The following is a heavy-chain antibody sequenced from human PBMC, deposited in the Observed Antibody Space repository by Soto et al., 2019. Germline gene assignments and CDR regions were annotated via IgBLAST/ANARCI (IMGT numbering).Heavy chain of an antibody. J-gene: IGHJ4*02. CDR3: LRPGYSSGWRDY. D-gene: IGHD6-25*01. Sequence: EVQLVESGGGLVQPGGSLKLSCAASGFSFSGSAIHWVRQASGKGLEWVGRIRSKANIYATAYAASVKGRFTISRDDSENTAYLQMSSLKTEDTAVYYCLRPGYSSGWRDYWGQGTLVTVSS. CDR1: GFSFSGSA. CDR2: IRSKANIYAT. V-gene: IGHV3-73*02.